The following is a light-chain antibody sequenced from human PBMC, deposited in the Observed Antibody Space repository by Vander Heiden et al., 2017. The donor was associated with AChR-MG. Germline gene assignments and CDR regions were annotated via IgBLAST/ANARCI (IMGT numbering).Light chain of an antibody. V-gene: IGKV1-12*01. Sequence: DIQMTQSPSSLSASVGDRVTITCRASQAISSWLAWYQQKPGKAPNLVIYEAARLESGVPSRFSGFRSGTDFTLTIGSLQPEDFALYYCQQGNTFPLTFGGGTKVEIK. CDR2: EAA. J-gene: IGKJ4*01. CDR1: QAISSW. CDR3: QQGNTFPLT.